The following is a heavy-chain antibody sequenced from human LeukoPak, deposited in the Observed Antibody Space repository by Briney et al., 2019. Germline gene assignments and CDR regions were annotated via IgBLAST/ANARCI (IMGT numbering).Heavy chain of an antibody. J-gene: IGHJ6*03. CDR1: GYSFTSYW. V-gene: IGHV5-51*01. CDR2: IYPDDSNT. D-gene: IGHD6-13*01. CDR3: ARQGAAGKYYYYYMDV. Sequence: GASLQISCKGSGYSFTSYWIGWVRQMPGQGLEWMGIIYPDDSNTIYGPSFQGQVTISADKSINTAYLEWSSLKASDTAIYYCARQGAAGKYYYYYMDVWGKGTTVTVSS.